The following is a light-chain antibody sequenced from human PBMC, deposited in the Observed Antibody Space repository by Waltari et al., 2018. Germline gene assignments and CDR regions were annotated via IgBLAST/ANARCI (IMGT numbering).Light chain of an antibody. CDR2: KAS. Sequence: DIQMTQSPSSLSASVGDKVTITCQASQSVGSWLAWYQQKPGKAPKPLIYKASSLEGGVPSRFSGSGSGTDFTLTISSLQPEDFATYHCQQYNGAPLTFGGGTKVEIK. CDR1: QSVGSW. J-gene: IGKJ4*01. V-gene: IGKV1-5*01. CDR3: QQYNGAPLT.